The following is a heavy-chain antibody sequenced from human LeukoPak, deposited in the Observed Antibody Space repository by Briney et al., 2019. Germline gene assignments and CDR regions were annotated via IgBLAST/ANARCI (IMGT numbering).Heavy chain of an antibody. Sequence: GGSLRLSCAASGFTFSSYGMHWVRQALGKGLEWVAVISYDGSNKYYADSVKGRFTISRDNSKNTLYLQMNSLRAEDTAVYYCAKDGMDVWGKGTTVTVSS. CDR1: GFTFSSYG. J-gene: IGHJ6*04. CDR3: AKDGMDV. CDR2: ISYDGSNK. V-gene: IGHV3-30*18.